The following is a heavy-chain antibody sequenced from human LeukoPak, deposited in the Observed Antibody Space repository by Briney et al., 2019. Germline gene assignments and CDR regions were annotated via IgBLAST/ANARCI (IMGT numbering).Heavy chain of an antibody. D-gene: IGHD3-16*01. Sequence: GGSLRLSCVASGLNFNSRWMDWVRQAPGKGLEWVANIKQDGSEKNCVDSVRGRFTISRDNAKNSLYLQMNSLRAEDTAVYYCARDGLLGGMDVWGQGTTVTVSS. CDR1: GLNFNSRW. CDR2: IKQDGSEK. V-gene: IGHV3-7*01. J-gene: IGHJ6*02. CDR3: ARDGLLGGMDV.